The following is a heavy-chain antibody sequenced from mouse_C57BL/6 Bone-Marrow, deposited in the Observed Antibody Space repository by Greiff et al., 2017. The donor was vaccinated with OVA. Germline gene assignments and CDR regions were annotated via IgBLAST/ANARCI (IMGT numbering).Heavy chain of an antibody. V-gene: IGHV1-53*01. J-gene: IGHJ2*01. D-gene: IGHD1-1*02. Sequence: QVQLQQPGAELVKPGASVKLSCKASGYTFTNYWMHWVKQRPGQGLEWIGNIHPTNGGTNYNQKFKGKATLTVDKSSSTAYMQLSSLTSEDSAVYYYSRWGWLLLDYWGQGTTLTVSS. CDR1: GYTFTNYW. CDR3: SRWGWLLLDY. CDR2: IHPTNGGT.